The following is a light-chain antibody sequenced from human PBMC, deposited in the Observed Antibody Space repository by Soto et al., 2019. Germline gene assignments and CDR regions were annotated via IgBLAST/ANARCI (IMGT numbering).Light chain of an antibody. CDR3: QKYNSAPWT. Sequence: DIQMTQSPSSLSASVGDRVTITCRASQVISNYLAWYQQKPGKVPKLLMYAASTLQSGVPSRFSGSGSGTDFTLTISSLQPEDFATYYCQKYNSAPWTFGQGTKVEIK. CDR2: AAS. V-gene: IGKV1-27*01. J-gene: IGKJ1*01. CDR1: QVISNY.